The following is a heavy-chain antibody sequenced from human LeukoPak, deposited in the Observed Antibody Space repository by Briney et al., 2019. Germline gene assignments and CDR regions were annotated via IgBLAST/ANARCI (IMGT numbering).Heavy chain of an antibody. CDR1: GSSLSPNY. Sequence: SETLSLTCTVSGSSLSPNYWSWIRQPPGKGLAWIGYIYYSGSTDYNPSLKSRVTISVDTSKNQVSLKLNSVTAADTAVYYCAKGHYGSGTGTYPDWGQGTLVTVSS. V-gene: IGHV4-59*01. D-gene: IGHD3-10*01. CDR2: IYYSGST. CDR3: AKGHYGSGTGTYPD. J-gene: IGHJ4*02.